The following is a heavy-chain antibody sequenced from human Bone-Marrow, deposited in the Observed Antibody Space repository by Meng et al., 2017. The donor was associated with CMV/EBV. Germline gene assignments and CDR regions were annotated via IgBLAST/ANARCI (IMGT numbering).Heavy chain of an antibody. CDR1: GFTFSSYS. Sequence: GESLKISCAASGFTFSSYSMNWVRQAPGKGLEWVSSISSSSYIYYADSVKGRFTISRDNAKNSLYLQMNSLRAEDTAVYYCARVRLKPTAFFDYWGKGTLVTVTS. CDR2: ISSSSYI. J-gene: IGHJ4*02. CDR3: ARVRLKPTAFFDY. V-gene: IGHV3-21*01. D-gene: IGHD5-18*01.